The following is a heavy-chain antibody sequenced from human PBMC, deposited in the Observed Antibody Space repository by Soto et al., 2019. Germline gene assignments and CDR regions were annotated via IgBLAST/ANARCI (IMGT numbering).Heavy chain of an antibody. CDR1: GFTFSTYA. Sequence: VQLVESGGGVVQPGRSLRLSCAASGFTFSTYAMHWVRQAPGKGLEWVALISYDGNIKYYTDSVRGRLTISRDDSKNTLYLQMNSLRAEDTAVYYCARDGGEYTYKPGGYWGQGTLVTVSS. D-gene: IGHD3-16*01. CDR2: ISYDGNIK. J-gene: IGHJ4*02. CDR3: ARDGGEYTYKPGGY. V-gene: IGHV3-30-3*01.